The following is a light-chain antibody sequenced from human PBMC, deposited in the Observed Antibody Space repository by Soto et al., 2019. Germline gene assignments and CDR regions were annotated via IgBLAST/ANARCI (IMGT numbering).Light chain of an antibody. V-gene: IGKV2D-29*02. CDR2: EVS. CDR3: MQSIELPLT. J-gene: IGKJ5*01. CDR1: QSLLHSDGKTY. Sequence: DIVLTQTPLSLSVTPGQPASISCRSSQSLLHSDGKTYLYWYLQKPGQSPQLLISEVSNRFSGVAERVSGSGSGTDFTLKISRVEADDVAIYYCMQSIELPLTFGQGTRLEIK.